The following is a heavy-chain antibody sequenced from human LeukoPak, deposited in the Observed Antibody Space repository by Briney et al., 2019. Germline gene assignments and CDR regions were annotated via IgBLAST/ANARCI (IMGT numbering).Heavy chain of an antibody. J-gene: IGHJ3*02. CDR2: ISSSSSYI. CDR3: ARAQHYYDSSGYYSGTHDAFDI. CDR1: GFTFSSYS. V-gene: IGHV3-21*01. Sequence: GGSLRLSCAASGFTFSSYSMNWVRQAPGKGLEWVSSISSSSSYIYYADSVKGRFTISRDNAKNSLYLQMNSLRAEDTAVYYCARAQHYYDSSGYYSGTHDAFDIWGQGTMVTVSS. D-gene: IGHD3-22*01.